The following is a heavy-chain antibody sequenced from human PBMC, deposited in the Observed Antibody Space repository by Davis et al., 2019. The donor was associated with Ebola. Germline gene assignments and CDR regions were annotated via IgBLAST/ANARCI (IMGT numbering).Heavy chain of an antibody. Sequence: PSETLSLTCTVSGGSISSYYWSWIRQPPGKGLEWIGYIYYSGSTNYNPSLKSRVTISVDTSKNQFSLKLSSVTAADTAVYYCARSAYSSGWYRRFDPWGQGTLVTVSS. CDR1: GGSISSYY. V-gene: IGHV4-59*01. CDR2: IYYSGST. CDR3: ARSAYSSGWYRRFDP. J-gene: IGHJ5*02. D-gene: IGHD6-19*01.